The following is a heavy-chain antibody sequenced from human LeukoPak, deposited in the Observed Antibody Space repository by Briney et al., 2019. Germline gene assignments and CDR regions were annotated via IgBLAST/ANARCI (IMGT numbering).Heavy chain of an antibody. Sequence: PSETLSLTCTVSGGSISSYYWSWIRQPPGKGLEWIGYIYYSGSTNYNPSLKSRVTISVDTSKNQFSLKLSSVTAADTAVYYCASSSSEPPYYYYGMDVWGQGTTVTVSS. CDR2: IYYSGST. V-gene: IGHV4-59*01. D-gene: IGHD6-6*01. CDR1: GGSISSYY. CDR3: ASSSSEPPYYYYGMDV. J-gene: IGHJ6*02.